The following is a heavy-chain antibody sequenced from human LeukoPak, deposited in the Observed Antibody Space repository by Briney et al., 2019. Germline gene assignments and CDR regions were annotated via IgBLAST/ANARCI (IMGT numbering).Heavy chain of an antibody. CDR1: GFTFSSYG. V-gene: IGHV3-48*04. CDR2: LSKSGSTI. J-gene: IGHJ4*02. CDR3: ARDSSTSSSQTNFDY. D-gene: IGHD6-6*01. Sequence: GGSLRLSCAASGFTFSSYGMHWVRQAPGKGLEWVSYLSKSGSTISYADSMKGRFTISRDNAKNSLYLQMNSLRAEDTAVYYCARDSSTSSSQTNFDYWGQGTLVTVSS.